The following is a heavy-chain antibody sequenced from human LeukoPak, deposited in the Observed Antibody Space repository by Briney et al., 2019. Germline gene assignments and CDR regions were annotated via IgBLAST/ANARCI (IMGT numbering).Heavy chain of an antibody. CDR1: GFTFSIYW. CDR2: IKEDGNEK. V-gene: IGHV3-7*01. D-gene: IGHD3-10*01. CDR3: ARDKVGVNWFDP. Sequence: GGSLRLSCAASGFTFSIYWMTWVRQAPGRGLEGVANIKEDGNEKYYLDSVKGRFTISRDNAKNSLYLQMNSLRAEDTAVYYCARDKVGVNWFDPWGQGTLVTVSS. J-gene: IGHJ5*02.